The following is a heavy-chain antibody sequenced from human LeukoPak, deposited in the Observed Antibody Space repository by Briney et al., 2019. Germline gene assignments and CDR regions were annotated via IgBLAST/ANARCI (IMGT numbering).Heavy chain of an antibody. D-gene: IGHD6-13*01. CDR2: IYSDGST. Sequence: GGSLRLSCVASGFTVSSNHMSWVRQAPGKRLESVSIIYSDGSTYYADSVKGRFTISRDNSKNSLYLQMNSLRAEDTAVYYCARDFGYSAAAGTDFDYWGQGTLVTVSS. J-gene: IGHJ4*02. V-gene: IGHV3-66*01. CDR1: GFTVSSNH. CDR3: ARDFGYSAAAGTDFDY.